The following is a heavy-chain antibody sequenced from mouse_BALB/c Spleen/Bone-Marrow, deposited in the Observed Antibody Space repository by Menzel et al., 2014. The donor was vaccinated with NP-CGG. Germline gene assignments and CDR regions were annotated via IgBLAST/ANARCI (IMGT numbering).Heavy chain of an antibody. D-gene: IGHD5-2*01. CDR1: GFDFSRYW. J-gene: IGHJ3*01. V-gene: IGHV4-1*02. Sequence: EVHLVESGGGLVQPGGSLKLSCAASGFDFSRYWMNWVRQAPGKGLEWIGEVSPDSSTLNYTPSLKDKFIISRDNAKNTLYLQMSKVRSEDTALYYCTRRNTYDEGFAYWGQGTLVTVSA. CDR3: TRRNTYDEGFAY. CDR2: VSPDSSTL.